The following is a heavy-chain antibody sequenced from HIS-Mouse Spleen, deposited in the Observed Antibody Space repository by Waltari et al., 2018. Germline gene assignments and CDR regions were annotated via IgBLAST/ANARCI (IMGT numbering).Heavy chain of an antibody. CDR3: AREIPYSSSWYDWYFDL. CDR1: GGSISSSSYY. D-gene: IGHD6-13*01. J-gene: IGHJ2*01. Sequence: QLQLQESGPGLVKPSETLSLTCTVSGGSISSSSYYWGWIRQPPGKGLEWIGSIYYSGRHYYNPSLKSRVTISVATSKNQFSLKLSSVTAADTAVYYCAREIPYSSSWYDWYFDLWGRGTLVTVSS. V-gene: IGHV4-39*07. CDR2: IYYSGRH.